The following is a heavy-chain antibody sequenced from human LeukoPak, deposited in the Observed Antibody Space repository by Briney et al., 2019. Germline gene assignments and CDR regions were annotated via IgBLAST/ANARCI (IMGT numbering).Heavy chain of an antibody. CDR2: IYYSGST. CDR1: GGSISSYY. V-gene: IGHV4-59*01. J-gene: IGHJ4*01. CDR3: ARGSGWYYY. D-gene: IGHD6-19*01. Sequence: PSETLSLTCTVSGGSISSYYWSWIRQPPGKGLEWIGYIYYSGSTNYSPSLKSRVTMSVDTSKNQFSLKLSSVTAADAAVYYCARGSGWYYYWGQGTLDTVSS.